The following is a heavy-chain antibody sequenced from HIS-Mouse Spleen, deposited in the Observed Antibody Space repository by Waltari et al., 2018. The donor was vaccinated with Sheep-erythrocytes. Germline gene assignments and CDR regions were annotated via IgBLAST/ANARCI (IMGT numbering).Heavy chain of an antibody. CDR2: INHSGST. CDR1: GGSFSGYY. CDR3: ARSVPFVPHYSNYPIDAFDI. D-gene: IGHD4-4*01. V-gene: IGHV4-34*01. J-gene: IGHJ3*02. Sequence: QVQLQQWGAGLLKPSETLSLTCAVYGGSFSGYYWSWIRQPPGQGLEWMGEINHSGSTNYNPSLKSRVTISVDTSKTQFSLKLSSVTAADTAVYYCARSVPFVPHYSNYPIDAFDIWGQGTMVTVSS.